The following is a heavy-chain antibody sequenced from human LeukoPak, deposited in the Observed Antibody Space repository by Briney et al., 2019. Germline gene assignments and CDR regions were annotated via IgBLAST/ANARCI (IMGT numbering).Heavy chain of an antibody. CDR1: GGSIDITNY. Sequence: PSGTLSLTCGVSGGSIDITNYWSWVRQAPGKGLEWIGYIYYNRSIYYNPSLKSRVTISVDTSKNQFSLKLSSVTAADTAVYYCARDLLDTAMVHYWYFDLWGRGTLVTVSS. V-gene: IGHV4-31*11. CDR3: ARDLLDTAMVHYWYFDL. J-gene: IGHJ2*01. CDR2: IYYNRSI. D-gene: IGHD5-18*01.